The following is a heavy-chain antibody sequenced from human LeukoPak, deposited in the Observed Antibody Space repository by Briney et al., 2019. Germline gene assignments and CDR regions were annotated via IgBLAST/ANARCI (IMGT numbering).Heavy chain of an antibody. CDR3: ARRWSYYFDY. CDR1: GYTFTSYD. D-gene: IGHD4-23*01. Sequence: ASVKVSCKASGYTFTSYDINWVRQATGQGLEWMGWMNPNSANTGYEQKFQGRVTITRNTSISTAYMELSSLRSEDTAVHYCARRWSYYFDYWGQGTLVTVSS. J-gene: IGHJ4*02. CDR2: MNPNSANT. V-gene: IGHV1-8*03.